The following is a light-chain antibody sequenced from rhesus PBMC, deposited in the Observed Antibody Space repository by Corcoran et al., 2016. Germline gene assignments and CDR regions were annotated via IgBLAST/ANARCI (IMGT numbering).Light chain of an antibody. CDR2: GAS. CDR3: QQYNNWLT. Sequence: EIVMTQSPATLSLSPGERATLSCRASQRVSSYVAWYQQKPEQAPRPLINGASLRATGTPDRFSGSGSGTDFTHIISSLEPEDVGVYYCQQYNNWLTFGGGTKVEIK. CDR1: QRVSSY. V-gene: IGKV3S9*01. J-gene: IGKJ4*01.